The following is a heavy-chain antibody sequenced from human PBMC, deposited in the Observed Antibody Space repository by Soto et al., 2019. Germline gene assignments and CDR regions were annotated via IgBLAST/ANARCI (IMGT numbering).Heavy chain of an antibody. CDR2: ISGGGANT. J-gene: IGHJ4*02. Sequence: GESLKISCAASRFTFSTFAMSWVRQAPGKGLEWVAAISGGGANTYYADSVKGRFTISRDNSKNTLYLQMDSLRAEDTAIYFCAKDSYSDFWSGHYYYFDFWGQGTLVTSPQ. CDR1: RFTFSTFA. D-gene: IGHD3-3*01. V-gene: IGHV3-23*01. CDR3: AKDSYSDFWSGHYYYFDF.